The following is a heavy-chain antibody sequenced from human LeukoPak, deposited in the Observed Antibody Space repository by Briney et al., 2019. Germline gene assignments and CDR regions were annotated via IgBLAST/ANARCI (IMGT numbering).Heavy chain of an antibody. CDR3: ARVHSSSSYYMDV. CDR2: INPNSGNT. V-gene: IGHV1-8*03. Sequence: ASVKVSCKASGYTFTGYYMHWVRQAPGQGLEWMGWINPNSGNTGYAQKFQGRVTITRNTSISTAYMELSSLRSEDTAVYYCARVHSSSSYYMDVWGKGTTVTVSS. D-gene: IGHD6-6*01. J-gene: IGHJ6*03. CDR1: GYTFTGYY.